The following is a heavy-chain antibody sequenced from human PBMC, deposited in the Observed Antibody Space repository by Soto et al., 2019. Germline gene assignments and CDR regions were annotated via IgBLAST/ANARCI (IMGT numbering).Heavy chain of an antibody. CDR3: ARASVAVTQTSPYGMDV. D-gene: IGHD6-19*01. Sequence: QVQLVESGGGVVQPGRSLRLSCAASGFTFSSYAMHWVRQAPGKGLEWVAVISYDGSNKYYADSVKGRFTISRDNSKNTLYLQMNSLSAEDTAVYYCARASVAVTQTSPYGMDVWGQGTTVTVSS. CDR1: GFTFSSYA. J-gene: IGHJ6*02. CDR2: ISYDGSNK. V-gene: IGHV3-30-3*01.